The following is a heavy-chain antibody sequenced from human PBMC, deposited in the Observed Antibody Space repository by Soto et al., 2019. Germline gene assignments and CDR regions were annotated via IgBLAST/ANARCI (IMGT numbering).Heavy chain of an antibody. CDR1: GGSFSGYY. CDR3: ARGPGYCSSTSCYNDAFDI. CDR2: INHSGST. J-gene: IGHJ3*02. V-gene: IGHV4-34*01. Sequence: SETLSLTCAVYGGSFSGYYWSWIRQPPGKGLEWIGEINHSGSTNYNPSLKSRVTISVDTSKNQFSLKLSPVTAADTAVYYCARGPGYCSSTSCYNDAFDIWGQGTMVTVSS. D-gene: IGHD2-2*02.